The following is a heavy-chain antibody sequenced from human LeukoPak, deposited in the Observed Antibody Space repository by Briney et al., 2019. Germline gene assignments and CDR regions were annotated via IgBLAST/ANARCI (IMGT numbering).Heavy chain of an antibody. Sequence: ASVKVSCKASGYTFTSYAMHWVRQAPGQRLEWMGWINASNGNTKYSQKFQGRVTITRDTSASTAYMELSSLRSEDTAVYYCARALSIAAAGRQQNSDFDYWGQGTLVTVSS. J-gene: IGHJ4*02. CDR3: ARALSIAAAGRQQNSDFDY. CDR1: GYTFTSYA. D-gene: IGHD6-13*01. V-gene: IGHV1-3*01. CDR2: INASNGNT.